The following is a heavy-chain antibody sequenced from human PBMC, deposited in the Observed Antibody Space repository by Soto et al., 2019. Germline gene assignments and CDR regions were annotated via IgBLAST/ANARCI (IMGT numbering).Heavy chain of an antibody. D-gene: IGHD6-6*01. V-gene: IGHV3-48*01. Sequence: EVQLVESGGGLVQPGGSLRLSCAASGFTFSSYSMNWVRQAPGKGLEWVSYISSSSSTIYYADSVKGRFTISRDNAQNSLYLQMNSLRAEDTAVYYCARDPRIAANASYYYYYMDVWGKGTTVTVSS. CDR1: GFTFSSYS. J-gene: IGHJ6*03. CDR2: ISSSSSTI. CDR3: ARDPRIAANASYYYYYMDV.